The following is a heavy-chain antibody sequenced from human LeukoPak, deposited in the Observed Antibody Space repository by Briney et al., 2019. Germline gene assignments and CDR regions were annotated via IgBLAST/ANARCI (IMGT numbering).Heavy chain of an antibody. CDR3: AKDGTSGYYFFDY. CDR1: GFTLSSYA. J-gene: IGHJ4*02. V-gene: IGHV3-23*01. CDR2: ISGSGGST. D-gene: IGHD3-22*01. Sequence: PGGSLRLSCAASGFTLSSYAMSWVRQAPGKGLEWVSVISGSGGSTYYADSVKGRFTISRDNSKNTLYLQMNSLRAEDTAVYYCAKDGTSGYYFFDYWGQGTLVTVSS.